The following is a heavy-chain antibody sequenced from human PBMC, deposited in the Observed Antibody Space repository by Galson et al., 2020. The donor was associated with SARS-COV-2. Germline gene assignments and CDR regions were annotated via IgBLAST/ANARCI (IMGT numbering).Heavy chain of an antibody. CDR2: IRRSGDRT. Sequence: GGSLRLSCVASAFTFDTYAMSWVRQAPGNGPEWVSGIRRSGDRTFYADPVKGRFSISRDNSKNTGSLQLNSLTAEDTAVHYCANAGITIAAFGVWGQGTMVTVSS. V-gene: IGHV3-23*01. CDR3: ANAGITIAAFGV. D-gene: IGHD3-10*01. J-gene: IGHJ3*01. CDR1: AFTFDTYA.